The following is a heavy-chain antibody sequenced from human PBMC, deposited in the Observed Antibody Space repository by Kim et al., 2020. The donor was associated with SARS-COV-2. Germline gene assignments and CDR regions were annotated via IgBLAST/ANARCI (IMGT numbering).Heavy chain of an antibody. CDR2: ISGSGGST. CDR3: AKMTAAGTVYYGMDV. CDR1: GFTFSSYA. Sequence: GGSLRLSCAASGFTFSSYAMSWVRQAPGKGLEWVSAISGSGGSTYYADSVKGRFTISRDNSKNTLYLQMNSLRAEDTAVYYCAKMTAAGTVYYGMDVWDQGTTVTVSS. V-gene: IGHV3-23*01. J-gene: IGHJ6*02. D-gene: IGHD6-13*01.